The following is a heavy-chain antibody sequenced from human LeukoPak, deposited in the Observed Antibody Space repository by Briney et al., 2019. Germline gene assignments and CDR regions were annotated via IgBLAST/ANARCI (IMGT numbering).Heavy chain of an antibody. V-gene: IGHV3-21*01. D-gene: IGHD6-13*01. J-gene: IGHJ4*02. CDR3: ARDLRYSSSWHGNY. CDR1: GFTFSSYS. Sequence: SGGSLRLSCAASGFTFSSYSMNWVRQAPGKGLEWVSSISSSSSYIYYADSVKGRFTISRDNAKNSLYPQMNSLRAEDTAVYYCARDLRYSSSWHGNYWGQGTLVTVSS. CDR2: ISSSSSYI.